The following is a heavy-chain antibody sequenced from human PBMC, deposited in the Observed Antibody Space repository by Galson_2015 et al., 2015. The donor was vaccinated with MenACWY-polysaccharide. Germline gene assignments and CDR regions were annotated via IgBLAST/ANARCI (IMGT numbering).Heavy chain of an antibody. Sequence: SVKVSCKASGYTFTSRDINWVRQAAGQGLGWMGWTTASSGNAVYAQKFQDRVTLTRDTSTSTVYMELSSLRSEDTGVYYCATGAGVVGDSWGQGTLVTVSS. CDR1: GYTFTSRD. V-gene: IGHV1-8*01. D-gene: IGHD2-15*01. CDR3: ATGAGVVGDS. CDR2: TTASSGNA. J-gene: IGHJ4*02.